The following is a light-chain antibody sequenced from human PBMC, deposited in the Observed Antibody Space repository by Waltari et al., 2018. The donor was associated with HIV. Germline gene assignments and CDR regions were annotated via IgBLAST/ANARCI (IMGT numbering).Light chain of an antibody. Sequence: IVLTQSPGTLSLSPGARAILSCRATQSISNNFLAWFQQKPGQPPRLLIYISFIRATGIPDRFSGSGAGTDFTLTISRLEPEDFAVYYCHQYGTAPRTFGQGTKVEIK. CDR1: QSISNNF. V-gene: IGKV3-20*01. CDR2: ISF. CDR3: HQYGTAPRT. J-gene: IGKJ1*01.